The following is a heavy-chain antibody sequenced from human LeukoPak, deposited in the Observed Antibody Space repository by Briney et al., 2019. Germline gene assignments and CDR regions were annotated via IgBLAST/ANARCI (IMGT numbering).Heavy chain of an antibody. D-gene: IGHD3-22*01. CDR1: GGTFSSYA. V-gene: IGHV1-69*04. Sequence: SAKVSCKASGGTFSSYAISWVRQAPGQGLEWMGRIIPIFGIANYAQKFQGRVTITADKSTSTAYMELSSLRSEDTAVYYCARDPPYRRHYYDSPPDLPGDYWGQGTLVTVSS. CDR3: ARDPPYRRHYYDSPPDLPGDY. CDR2: IIPIFGIA. J-gene: IGHJ4*02.